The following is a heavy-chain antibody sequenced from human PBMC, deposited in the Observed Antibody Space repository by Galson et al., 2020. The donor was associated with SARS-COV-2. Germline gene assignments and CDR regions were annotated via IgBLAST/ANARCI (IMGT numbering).Heavy chain of an antibody. J-gene: IGHJ2*01. CDR2: INPNSGGT. Sequence: AAVKVSCKASGYTFTGYYMHWVRQAPGQGLEWMGWINPNSGGTNYAQKFQGRVTMTRDTYISTAYMELSRLRSDDTAVYYCARGGLGYCSSTSCYGPPWYFDLWGRGTLVTVSS. CDR1: GYTFTGYY. D-gene: IGHD2-2*01. CDR3: ARGGLGYCSSTSCYGPPWYFDL. V-gene: IGHV1-2*02.